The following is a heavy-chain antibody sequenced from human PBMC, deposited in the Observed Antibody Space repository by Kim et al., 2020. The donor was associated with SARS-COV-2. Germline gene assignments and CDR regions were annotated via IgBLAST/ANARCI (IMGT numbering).Heavy chain of an antibody. D-gene: IGHD6-13*01. V-gene: IGHV3-33*01. CDR1: GFTFSSYG. J-gene: IGHJ2*01. CDR2: IWYDGSNK. CDR3: ARVGVYSSQAWYFDL. Sequence: GGSLRLSCAASGFTFSSYGMHWVRQAPGKGLEWVAVIWYDGSNKYYADSVKGRFTISRDNSKNTLYLQMNSLRAEDTAVYYCARVGVYSSQAWYFDLWGRGTLVTVSS.